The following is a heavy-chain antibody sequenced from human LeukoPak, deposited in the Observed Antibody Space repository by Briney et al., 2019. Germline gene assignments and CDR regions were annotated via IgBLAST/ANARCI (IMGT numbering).Heavy chain of an antibody. J-gene: IGHJ4*02. V-gene: IGHV4-61*01. D-gene: IGHD3-10*01. CDR3: ASRGRQTTGFDY. CDR2: IYYSGST. Sequence: SETLSLTCTVSGGSVSSGSYYWSWIRQPPGKGLEWIGYIYYSGSTIYNPSLKSRVTISVDTSKNQFSLKLSSVTAADTAVYYCASRGRQTTGFDYWGQGTLVTVPS. CDR1: GGSVSSGSYY.